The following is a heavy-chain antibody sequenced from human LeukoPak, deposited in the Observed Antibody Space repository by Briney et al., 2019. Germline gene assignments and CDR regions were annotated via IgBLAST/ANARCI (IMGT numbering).Heavy chain of an antibody. CDR1: GFTFSSYA. Sequence: PGGSLRLSCAASGFTFSSYAMSWVRQAPGKGLEWVSSISSSSYIYYADSVKGRFTISRDNAKNSLYLQMNSLRAEDTAVYYCAREYTYYFDYWGQGTLVTVSS. CDR2: ISSSSYI. CDR3: AREYTYYFDY. D-gene: IGHD1-14*01. J-gene: IGHJ4*02. V-gene: IGHV3-21*01.